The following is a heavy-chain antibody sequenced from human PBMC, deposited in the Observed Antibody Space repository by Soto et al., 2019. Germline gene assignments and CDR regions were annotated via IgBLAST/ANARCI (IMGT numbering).Heavy chain of an antibody. V-gene: IGHV1-69*01. CDR2: IIPIFGTA. CDR1: GGTFSSYA. D-gene: IGHD2-15*01. CDR3: ARGGEVVAARGTYYGMDV. Sequence: QVQLVQSGAEVKKPGSSVKVSCKASGGTFSSYAISWVRQAPGQGLEWMGGIIPIFGTANYAQKFQGRVTITADESTSTAYRELSSLRSEDTAVYYCARGGEVVAARGTYYGMDVWGQGTTVTVSS. J-gene: IGHJ6*02.